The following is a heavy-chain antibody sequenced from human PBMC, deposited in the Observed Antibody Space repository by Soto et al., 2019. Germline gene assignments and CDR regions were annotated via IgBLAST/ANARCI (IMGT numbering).Heavy chain of an antibody. Sequence: QVQLVQSGAEVKKPGSSVKVSCKASGGTFSSYAISWVRQAPGQGLEWMGGIIPIFGTANYAQKSQGRVTITADKSTSTAYMELSSLRSEDTAVYYCARVGDTAMVMAGWFDPWGQGTLVTVSS. CDR2: IIPIFGTA. CDR3: ARVGDTAMVMAGWFDP. CDR1: GGTFSSYA. V-gene: IGHV1-69*06. D-gene: IGHD5-18*01. J-gene: IGHJ5*02.